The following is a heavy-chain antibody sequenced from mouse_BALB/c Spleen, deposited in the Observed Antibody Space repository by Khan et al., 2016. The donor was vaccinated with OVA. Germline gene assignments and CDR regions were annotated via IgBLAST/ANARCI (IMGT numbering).Heavy chain of an antibody. J-gene: IGHJ2*01. D-gene: IGHD1-1*01. CDR1: GYSITSDYA. Sequence: EVQLQESGPGLVKPSQSLSLTCTVTGYSITSDYAWNWIRQFPGNKLEWMGYISYSGRNTYNPSLESRISITRDTSKHQFFLQLNSVTTEDTATYYWARSVTITTVVATDFDYWGQGTTLTVSS. CDR2: ISYSGRN. CDR3: ARSVTITTVVATDFDY. V-gene: IGHV3-2*02.